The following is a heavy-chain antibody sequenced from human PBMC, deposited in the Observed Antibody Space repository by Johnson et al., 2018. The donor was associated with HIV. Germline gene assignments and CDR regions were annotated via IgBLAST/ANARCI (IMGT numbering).Heavy chain of an antibody. CDR1: GFTVSSNY. Sequence: VQLVESGGGLVKPGGSLRLSCAASGFTVSSNYMSWVRQAPGKGLEWVSVIYSGGSTYYADSVKGRFTISRDNAKNSLYLQMNSLRAEDTALYYCARDREVGARSGAFDIWGQGTMVTVSS. V-gene: IGHV3-53*01. CDR2: IYSGGST. J-gene: IGHJ3*02. CDR3: ARDREVGARSGAFDI. D-gene: IGHD1-26*01.